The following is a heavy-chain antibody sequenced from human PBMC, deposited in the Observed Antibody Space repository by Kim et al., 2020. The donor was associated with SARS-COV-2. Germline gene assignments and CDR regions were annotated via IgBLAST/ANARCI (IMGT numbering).Heavy chain of an antibody. D-gene: IGHD6-19*01. J-gene: IGHJ4*02. V-gene: IGHV3-64D*06. CDR3: VKATLEVAGPYYFDY. Sequence: DTVKGRFTISRDNSKNTLYLQMSSLRAEDTAVYYCVKATLEVAGPYYFDYWGQGTLVTVSS.